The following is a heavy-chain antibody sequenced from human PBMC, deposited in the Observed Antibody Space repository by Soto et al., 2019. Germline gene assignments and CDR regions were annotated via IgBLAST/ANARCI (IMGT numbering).Heavy chain of an antibody. CDR2: IIPITGTA. D-gene: IGHD2-2*01. CDR3: ARSQGSRTSLEIYYYYSSGMDV. CDR1: GGTFRSYA. V-gene: IGHV1-69*01. Sequence: QVQLVQSGAEVKKPGSSVRVSCKASGGTFRSYAISWVRQAPGQGPEWMGGIIPITGTANYAQKFQGRVTITADESTSTASMQLSSLRSEDTAVYYCARSQGSRTSLEIYYYYSSGMDVWGQGTKVTVYS. J-gene: IGHJ6*02.